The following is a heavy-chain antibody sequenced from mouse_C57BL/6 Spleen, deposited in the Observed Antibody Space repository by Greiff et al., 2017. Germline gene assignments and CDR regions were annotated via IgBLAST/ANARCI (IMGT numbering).Heavy chain of an antibody. CDR1: GFTFSSYT. CDR3: AIYYYGSTFDY. J-gene: IGHJ2*01. CDR2: ISGGGGNT. V-gene: IGHV5-9*01. D-gene: IGHD1-1*01. Sequence: EVKLMESGGGLVKPGGSLKLSCEASGFTFSSYTMSWVRQTPEQRLEWVATISGGGGNTYYPDSVKGRFTISRDNAKNTLYLQMSSLRSEDTALYYCAIYYYGSTFDYWGQGTTLTVSS.